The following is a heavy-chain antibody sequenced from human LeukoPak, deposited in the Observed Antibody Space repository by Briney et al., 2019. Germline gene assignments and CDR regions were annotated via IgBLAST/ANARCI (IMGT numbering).Heavy chain of an antibody. V-gene: IGHV4-61*02. CDR1: GGSISSGSYY. J-gene: IGHJ3*02. CDR2: IYTSGST. D-gene: IGHD3-22*01. CDR3: AAYYYDSSGSLDAFDI. Sequence: SQTLSLTCTVSGGSISSGSYYWSWIRQPAGNGLEWIGRIYTSGSTNYNPSLKSRVTISVDTSKNQFSLKLSSVTAADTAVYYCAAYYYDSSGSLDAFDIWGQGTMVTVSS.